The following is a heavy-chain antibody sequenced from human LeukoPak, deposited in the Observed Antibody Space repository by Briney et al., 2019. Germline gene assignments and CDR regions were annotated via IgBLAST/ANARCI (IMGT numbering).Heavy chain of an antibody. V-gene: IGHV1-2*02. Sequence: ASVKVSCKASGYTFTGYYVHWVRQAPGQGLEWMGWINPNSGGTNYAQKFQGRVTMTRDTSISTAYMELSRLRSDDTAVYYCASSYYGSGSYASFDYWGQGTLVTVSS. D-gene: IGHD3-10*01. CDR3: ASSYYGSGSYASFDY. CDR1: GYTFTGYY. CDR2: INPNSGGT. J-gene: IGHJ4*02.